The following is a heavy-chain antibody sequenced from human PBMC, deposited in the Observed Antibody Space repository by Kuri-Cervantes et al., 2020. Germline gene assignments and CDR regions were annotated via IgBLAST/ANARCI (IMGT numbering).Heavy chain of an antibody. Sequence: GESLKISCAASGFTFSSYGMHWVRQAPGKGLEWVAVIWYDGSNKYYADSVKGRFTISRDNSKNTLYLQMNSLRAEDTAVYYCARDRLWFGEFPYYFDYWGQGTLVTVSS. J-gene: IGHJ4*02. CDR2: IWYDGSNK. V-gene: IGHV3-33*08. CDR3: ARDRLWFGEFPYYFDY. CDR1: GFTFSSYG. D-gene: IGHD3-10*01.